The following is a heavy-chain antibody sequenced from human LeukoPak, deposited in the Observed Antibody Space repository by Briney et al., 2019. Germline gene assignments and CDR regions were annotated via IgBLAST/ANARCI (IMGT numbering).Heavy chain of an antibody. Sequence: GGSLRLSCAASGFPFSRYWMHWVRQAPGKGLVWVLTIKSDWTTTNYADFVKGRFTISRDNAENKVYLQMHSLRVDDTAVYYCAGDSGSGWPLYWHFDLWGRGTLVTVSS. J-gene: IGHJ2*01. V-gene: IGHV3-74*01. CDR1: GFPFSRYW. CDR2: IKSDWTTT. D-gene: IGHD6-19*01. CDR3: AGDSGSGWPLYWHFDL.